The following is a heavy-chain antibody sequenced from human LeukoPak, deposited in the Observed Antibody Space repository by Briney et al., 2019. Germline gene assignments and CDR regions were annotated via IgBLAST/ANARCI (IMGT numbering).Heavy chain of an antibody. D-gene: IGHD5-24*01. CDR2: ISYDGSNK. CDR1: GFTFSSYS. Sequence: GGSLRLSCAASGFTFSSYSMNWVRQAPGKGLEWVAVISYDGSNKYYADSVKGRFTISRDNSKNTLYLQMNSLRAEDTAVYYCAKEGAGDGYFDYWGQGTLVTVSS. J-gene: IGHJ4*02. V-gene: IGHV3-30*18. CDR3: AKEGAGDGYFDY.